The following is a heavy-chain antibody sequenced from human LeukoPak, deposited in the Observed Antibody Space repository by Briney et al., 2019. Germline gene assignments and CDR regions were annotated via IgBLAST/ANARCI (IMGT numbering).Heavy chain of an antibody. CDR3: ARLGGGLVPAAMDY. Sequence: PSETLSLTCTVSGGSISSSSYYWGWIRQPPGKGLEWIGSIYYSGSTYYNPSLKSRVTISVDTSKNQFSLKLSSVTAADTAVYYCARLGGGLVPAAMDYWGQGTLVTVSS. J-gene: IGHJ4*02. CDR1: GGSISSSSYY. V-gene: IGHV4-39*01. CDR2: IYYSGST. D-gene: IGHD2-2*01.